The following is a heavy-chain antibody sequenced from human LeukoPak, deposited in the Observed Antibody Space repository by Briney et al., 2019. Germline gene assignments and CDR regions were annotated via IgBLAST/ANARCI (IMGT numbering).Heavy chain of an antibody. D-gene: IGHD3-9*01. CDR3: ARASNRAFDA. V-gene: IGHV6-1*01. CDR1: GDSVSSEDAA. CDR2: TYYRSKWGS. J-gene: IGHJ5*02. Sequence: SQTLSLTCAISGDSVSSEDAAWNWIRQSPSRGLEWLGRTYYRSKWGSDYAVSVKSRVTVNPDPSKNQFSLQLNSVTPEDTAVYFCARASNRAFDAWGQGTLVTVSS.